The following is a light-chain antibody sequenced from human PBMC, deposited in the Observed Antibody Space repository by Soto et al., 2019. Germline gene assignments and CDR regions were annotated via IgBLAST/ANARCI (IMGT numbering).Light chain of an antibody. Sequence: EIGLKQSAATVSLSKRERATLSCRASQSVSSYLAWYQQKPGQAPRLLMYEASNRATGIPARFSGGGSGTDFTLTISSLEPEDFAVYYCQQRSDWPWTFGQGTKV. CDR3: QQRSDWPWT. CDR1: QSVSSY. J-gene: IGKJ1*01. V-gene: IGKV3-11*01. CDR2: EAS.